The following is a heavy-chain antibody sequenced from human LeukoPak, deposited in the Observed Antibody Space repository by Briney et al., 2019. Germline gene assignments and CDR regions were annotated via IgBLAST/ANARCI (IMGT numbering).Heavy chain of an antibody. CDR3: ATARVGSFDY. J-gene: IGHJ4*02. V-gene: IGHV1-24*01. CDR1: GYTLTELS. D-gene: IGHD2-15*01. CDR2: FDPEDGET. Sequence: ASVNVSCKVSGYTLTELSMHWVRPAPGEGREWVGGFDPEDGETIYEQKFQGRVTMTEDTSTDTAYMELGSLRSEDTAVYYCATARVGSFDYWGQGTLVTVSS.